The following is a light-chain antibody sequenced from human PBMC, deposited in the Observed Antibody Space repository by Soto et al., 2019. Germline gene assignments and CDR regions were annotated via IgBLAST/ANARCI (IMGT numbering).Light chain of an antibody. CDR2: GAS. V-gene: IGKV3-15*01. Sequence: EIVVTQSPATLSLSTGERATLSCRASQSVSSNLAWYQQKPGQAPRLLIYGASTRATGIPARFSGSGSGTEFTLTISSLQSEDFAVYYCQQYNNWPRTFGQGTKVDIK. CDR3: QQYNNWPRT. CDR1: QSVSSN. J-gene: IGKJ1*01.